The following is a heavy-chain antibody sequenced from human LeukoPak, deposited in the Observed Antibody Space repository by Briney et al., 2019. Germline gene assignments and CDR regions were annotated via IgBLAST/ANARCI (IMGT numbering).Heavy chain of an antibody. CDR2: ISGDDGST. Sequence: GGSLRLSCAAPGFIFDNYAIHWVRQAPGKGLEWVPLISGDDGSTFYADSVRGRFTISRDNTRKSLSLQMSSLRSEDTALYYCAREIETSGWYDYWGQGTLVTVSS. CDR3: AREIETSGWYDY. CDR1: GFIFDNYA. V-gene: IGHV3-43*02. D-gene: IGHD6-19*01. J-gene: IGHJ4*02.